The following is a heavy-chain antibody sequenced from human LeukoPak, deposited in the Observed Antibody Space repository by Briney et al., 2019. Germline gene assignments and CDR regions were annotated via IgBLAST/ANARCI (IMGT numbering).Heavy chain of an antibody. CDR2: IRYDGSNK. D-gene: IGHD1-26*01. Sequence: GGSLRLSCAASGFTFSSYGMHWVRQAPGKGLEWVAFIRYDGSNKYYADSVKGRFTISRDSSKNTLYLQMNSLRAEDTAVYYCAKDSGRSVRAYYFDYWGQGTLVTVSS. J-gene: IGHJ4*02. V-gene: IGHV3-30*02. CDR3: AKDSGRSVRAYYFDY. CDR1: GFTFSSYG.